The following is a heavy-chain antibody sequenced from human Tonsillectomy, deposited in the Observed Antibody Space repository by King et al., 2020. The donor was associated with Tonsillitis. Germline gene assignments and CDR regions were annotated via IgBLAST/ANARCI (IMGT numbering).Heavy chain of an antibody. V-gene: IGHV3-7*01. CDR3: ARDRGWEQFDY. Sequence: VQLVESGGGLVQPGGSLRISCAASGFSFSNSWMNWVRQAPGKGPEWVAYIKPDESGKYYADSVKGRFTISRDNAKNSLYLQMSSLRGEDTAVYYCARDRGWEQFDYWGQGTLVTVSS. D-gene: IGHD1/OR15-1a*01. CDR2: IKPDESGK. J-gene: IGHJ4*02. CDR1: GFSFSNSW.